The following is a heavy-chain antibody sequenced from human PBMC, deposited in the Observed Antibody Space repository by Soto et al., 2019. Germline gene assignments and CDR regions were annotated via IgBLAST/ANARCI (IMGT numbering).Heavy chain of an antibody. Sequence: GGSLRLSCAASGFTASRNYVSWVRQAPGKGLAWVSLSYSGGTTDYADSVKGRFTISRDNSKNTLYLQMNSLRAEDTAVYYCARVIEAYSSYGMDVWGQGTTVTVSS. CDR1: GFTASRNY. CDR2: SYSGGTT. J-gene: IGHJ6*02. D-gene: IGHD2-15*01. V-gene: IGHV3-53*01. CDR3: ARVIEAYSSYGMDV.